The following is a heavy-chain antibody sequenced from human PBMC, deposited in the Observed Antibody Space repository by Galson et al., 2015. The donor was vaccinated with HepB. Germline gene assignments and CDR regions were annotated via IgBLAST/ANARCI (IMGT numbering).Heavy chain of an antibody. D-gene: IGHD5-18*01. CDR1: GYSFTSYW. V-gene: IGHV5-51*01. J-gene: IGHJ6*02. Sequence: QSGAEVKKPGESLKISCKGSGYSFTSYWIGWVRQMPGKGLEWMGIIYPGDSDTRYSPSFQGQVTISADKSISTAYLQWSSLKASDTAMYYCARHSVDTAMDAYYYYSMDVWGQGTTVTVSS. CDR3: ARHSVDTAMDAYYYYSMDV. CDR2: IYPGDSDT.